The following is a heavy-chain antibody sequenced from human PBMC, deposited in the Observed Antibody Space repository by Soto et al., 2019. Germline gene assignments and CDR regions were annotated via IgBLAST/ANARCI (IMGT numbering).Heavy chain of an antibody. CDR2: ISCDANYK. J-gene: IGHJ6*02. Sequence: PGGSLRLSCAASEFSFSNYAIHWVRQAPGKGLEWVSSISCDANYKYYAHSVKGRFTISRDNSKNTLYLQMNSLRTEDTAVYYCATGLVMGGIDLNLYVMDVWGQGTTVTVSS. V-gene: IGHV3-30-3*01. D-gene: IGHD5-12*01. CDR1: EFSFSNYA. CDR3: ATGLVMGGIDLNLYVMDV.